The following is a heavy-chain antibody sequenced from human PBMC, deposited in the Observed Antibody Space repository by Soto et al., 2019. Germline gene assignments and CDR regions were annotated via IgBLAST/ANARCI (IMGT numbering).Heavy chain of an antibody. CDR3: ARMVRGSNIDYYDYIDV. Sequence: QVQLVQSGAEVKKPGASVKVSCKASGYSFTSHGISWVRQAPGQGLEWMGWISGNSGDTNYAQKLQGRVTVTTDTSTRTAYMELRSLRSEDTAVYYCARMVRGSNIDYYDYIDVWGKGTTVTVSS. D-gene: IGHD3-10*01. CDR2: ISGNSGDT. CDR1: GYSFTSHG. V-gene: IGHV1-18*01. J-gene: IGHJ6*03.